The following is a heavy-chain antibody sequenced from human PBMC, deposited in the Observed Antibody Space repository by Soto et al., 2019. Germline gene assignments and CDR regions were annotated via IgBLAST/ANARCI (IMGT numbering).Heavy chain of an antibody. CDR1: GFTFSSYS. CDR3: ARDGQQLSRDY. D-gene: IGHD6-13*01. CDR2: ISSSSSYI. Sequence: EVQLVESGGGLVKPGGSLRLSCAASGFTFSSYSMNWVRQAPGKGLEWVSSISSSSSYIYYADSVKGRFTISRDNATHSLYLQMNSLRAEDTAVYYCARDGQQLSRDYWGQGTLVTVSS. V-gene: IGHV3-21*01. J-gene: IGHJ4*02.